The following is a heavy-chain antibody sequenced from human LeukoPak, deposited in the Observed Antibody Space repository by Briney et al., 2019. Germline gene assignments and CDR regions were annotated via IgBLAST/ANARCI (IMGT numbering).Heavy chain of an antibody. CDR2: INPNSGGT. J-gene: IGHJ5*02. D-gene: IGHD2-15*01. Sequence: ASVKVSCKASGYTSTGYYMHWVRQAPGQGLEWMGWINPNSGGTNYAQKFQGRVTMTRDTSISTAYMELSRLRSDDTAVYYCARGGLVVVVAASIDPWGQGTLVTVSS. V-gene: IGHV1-2*02. CDR3: ARGGLVVVVAASIDP. CDR1: GYTSTGYY.